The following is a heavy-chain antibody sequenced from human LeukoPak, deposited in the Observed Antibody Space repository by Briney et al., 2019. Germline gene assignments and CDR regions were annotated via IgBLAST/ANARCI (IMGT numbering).Heavy chain of an antibody. CDR1: GFTFSSYS. J-gene: IGHJ5*02. D-gene: IGHD1-26*01. Sequence: GGSLRLSCAASGFTFSSYSMNWVRQAPGKGLGWVSSISSSSSYIYYADSVKGRFTISRDNAKNSLYLQMNSPRAEDTAVYYCARGASSGSYYDWFDPWGQGTLVTVSS. CDR2: ISSSSSYI. CDR3: ARGASSGSYYDWFDP. V-gene: IGHV3-21*01.